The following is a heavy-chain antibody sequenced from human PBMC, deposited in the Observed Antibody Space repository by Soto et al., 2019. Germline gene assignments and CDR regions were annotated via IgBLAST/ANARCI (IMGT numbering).Heavy chain of an antibody. Sequence: RGESLKISCKGSGYSFTSYWIGWVRQMPGKGLEWMGIIYPGDSDTRYSPSFQGQVTISADKSISTAYLQWSSLKASDTAMYYCARGTDYGGNGNHNWFDPWGQGTLVTVSS. D-gene: IGHD4-17*01. V-gene: IGHV5-51*01. CDR1: GYSFTSYW. CDR3: ARGTDYGGNGNHNWFDP. CDR2: IYPGDSDT. J-gene: IGHJ5*02.